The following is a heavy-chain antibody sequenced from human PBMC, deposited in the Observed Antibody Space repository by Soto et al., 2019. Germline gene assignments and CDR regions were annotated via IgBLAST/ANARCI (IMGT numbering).Heavy chain of an antibody. D-gene: IGHD3-3*01. J-gene: IGHJ4*02. CDR1: GFTFSSYW. Sequence: GGSLRLSCAASGFTFSSYWMSWVRQAPGKGLEWVANIKQDGSEKYYVDSVKGRFTISRDNAKNSLYLQMNSLRAEDTAVYYCAREITIFGVVIMELHFDYWGQGTLVTVSS. CDR3: AREITIFGVVIMELHFDY. V-gene: IGHV3-7*05. CDR2: IKQDGSEK.